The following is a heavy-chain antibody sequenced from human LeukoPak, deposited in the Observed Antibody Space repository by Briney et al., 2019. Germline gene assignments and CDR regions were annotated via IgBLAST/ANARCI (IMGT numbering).Heavy chain of an antibody. D-gene: IGHD1-26*01. J-gene: IGHJ4*02. V-gene: IGHV3-74*01. Sequence: SGGSLRLSCAASGFTFSSYWMHWVRQAPGKGLVWVSRIKSDGSSTSYADSVKGRFTISRDNAKNTLYLQMNSLRAEDTAVYYCAREVSGSSYFDYWGQGTLVTVSS. CDR2: IKSDGSST. CDR1: GFTFSSYW. CDR3: AREVSGSSYFDY.